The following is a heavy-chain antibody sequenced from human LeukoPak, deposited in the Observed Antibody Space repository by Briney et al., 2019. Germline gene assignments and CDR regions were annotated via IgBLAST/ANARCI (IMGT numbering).Heavy chain of an antibody. J-gene: IGHJ5*02. CDR1: GGSFSSYY. CDR3: ARHKGTGPLLTTAIAARPGWFDP. V-gene: IGHV4-39*01. Sequence: SETLSLTCAVYGGSFSSYYWGWIRQPPGKGLEWIGSIYYSGSTYYNPSLKSRVTISVDTSKNQFSLKLSSVAAADTAVYYCARHKGTGPLLTTAIAARPGWFDPWGQGTLVTVSS. CDR2: IYYSGST. D-gene: IGHD6-6*01.